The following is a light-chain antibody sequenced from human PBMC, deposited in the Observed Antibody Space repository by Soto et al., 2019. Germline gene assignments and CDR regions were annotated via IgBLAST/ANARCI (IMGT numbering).Light chain of an antibody. CDR3: HQRQYWPPIT. CDR2: DAS. CDR1: QSISGW. Sequence: DIQMTQSPSTLSASVGHRVTITCRASQSISGWLAWYQQKPGKAPKLLISDASSLESGVPSTFSGSGSGTDFTLTISSLEPEDFAVYYCHQRQYWPPITCGQGTRLEI. V-gene: IGKV1-5*01. J-gene: IGKJ5*01.